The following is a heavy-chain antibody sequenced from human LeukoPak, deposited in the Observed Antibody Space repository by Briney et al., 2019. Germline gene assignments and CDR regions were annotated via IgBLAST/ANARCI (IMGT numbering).Heavy chain of an antibody. CDR1: GGSISSGTYH. Sequence: SETLSLTCTVSGGSISSGTYHWSWIRQPAGKGLEWIGRIDTSGGTKYNPSLESRVTMTVDTSKNQFSLRLSSVTAADTAVYYCARILAASDTGAYHWFDPWGQGTLVTVSS. CDR3: ARILAASDTGAYHWFDP. J-gene: IGHJ5*02. V-gene: IGHV4-61*02. CDR2: IDTSGGT. D-gene: IGHD6-25*01.